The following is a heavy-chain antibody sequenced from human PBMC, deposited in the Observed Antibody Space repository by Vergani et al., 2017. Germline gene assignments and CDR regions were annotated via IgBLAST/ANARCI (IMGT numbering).Heavy chain of an antibody. Sequence: QVQLVESGGGVVQPGRSLRLSCAASGFTFSSYGMHWVRQAPGKGLEWVAVISYDGSNKYYADSVKGRFTISRDNSKNTLYLQMNSLRAEDTAVYYCAKDTSVYSGYDTALDYWGQGTLVTVSS. J-gene: IGHJ4*02. CDR1: GFTFSSYG. V-gene: IGHV3-30*18. D-gene: IGHD5-12*01. CDR3: AKDTSVYSGYDTALDY. CDR2: ISYDGSNK.